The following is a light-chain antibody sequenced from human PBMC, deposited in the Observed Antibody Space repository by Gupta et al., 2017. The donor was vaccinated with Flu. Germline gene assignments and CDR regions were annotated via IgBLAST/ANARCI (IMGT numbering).Light chain of an antibody. CDR2: WAS. V-gene: IGKV4-1*01. CDR1: QSVLYSSNNKNY. J-gene: IGKJ1*01. Sequence: DIVMTQSPDSLAVSLGERATINCKSSQSVLYSSNNKNYLAWYQQKPGQPPKLLIYWASTRESGVPDRFSGSGSGTDFNLSISSLQAEDVAVYYCQQYFDTRTFGQGTKVEIK. CDR3: QQYFDTRT.